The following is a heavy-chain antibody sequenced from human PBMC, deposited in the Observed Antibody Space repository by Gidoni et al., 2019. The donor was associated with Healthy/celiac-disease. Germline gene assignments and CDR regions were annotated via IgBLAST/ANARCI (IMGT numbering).Heavy chain of an antibody. Sequence: QMQLVQSGPEVKKPGTSVKVSCTASGFTFTSSPVPWVRQARGQRLEWIGWIVVGSGNTNYAQKFQERGTITRDMSTSTAYMELSSLRSEDTDVYYCAAPRASLDVWGQGTTVTVSS. CDR2: IVVGSGNT. J-gene: IGHJ6*02. CDR1: GFTFTSSP. V-gene: IGHV1-58*01. CDR3: AAPRASLDV.